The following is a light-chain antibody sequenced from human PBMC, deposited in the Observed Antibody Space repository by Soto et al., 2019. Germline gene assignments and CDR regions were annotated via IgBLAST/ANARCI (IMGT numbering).Light chain of an antibody. V-gene: IGKV3-20*01. Sequence: ILLTQSPCTLSLSPGEGATLSCRASQSVNSDSLAWYQQKPGQAPRLLISGASTRATGIPDTLRGSGSGTDFTLTISRPEPEDFAVYWCQQYGSSLTFGQGTKVDIK. CDR2: GAS. CDR1: QSVNSDS. CDR3: QQYGSSLT. J-gene: IGKJ1*01.